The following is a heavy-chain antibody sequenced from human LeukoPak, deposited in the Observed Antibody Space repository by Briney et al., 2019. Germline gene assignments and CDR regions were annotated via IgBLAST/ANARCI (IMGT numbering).Heavy chain of an antibody. J-gene: IGHJ4*02. Sequence: GGSLRLSCAASGFTVSSTYLTWVRQAPGKGLEWLSVIYSGGYTYYSDSVKGRFFIYRDISKHMVYLQMNSLSVEDTAVYFCARGRPAHYFDSWGPGTLVTVS. V-gene: IGHV3-66*01. CDR1: GFTVSSTY. CDR2: IYSGGYT. CDR3: ARGRPAHYFDS. D-gene: IGHD6-6*01.